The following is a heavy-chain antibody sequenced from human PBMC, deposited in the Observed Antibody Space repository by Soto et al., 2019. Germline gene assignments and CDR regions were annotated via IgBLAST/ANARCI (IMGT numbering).Heavy chain of an antibody. Sequence: ASVKVSCKASGYTFTGYYMHWVRQAPGQGLEWMGWINSNSGGTNYAQKFQGRVTMTRDTSISTAYMELSRLRSDDTAVYYCARPSLVATILVWPFFDYWGQGTLVTV. CDR3: ARPSLVATILVWPFFDY. D-gene: IGHD5-12*01. V-gene: IGHV1-2*02. CDR1: GYTFTGYY. CDR2: INSNSGGT. J-gene: IGHJ4*02.